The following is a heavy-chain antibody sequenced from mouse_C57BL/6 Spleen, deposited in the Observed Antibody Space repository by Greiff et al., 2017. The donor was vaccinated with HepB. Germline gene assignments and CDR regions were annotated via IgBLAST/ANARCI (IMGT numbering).Heavy chain of an antibody. CDR3: ARGGSTVLDY. V-gene: IGHV1-50*01. D-gene: IGHD1-1*01. CDR2: IDPSDSYT. Sequence: QVQLQQSGAELVKPGASVKLSCKASGYTFTSYWMQWVKQRPGQGLEWIGEIDPSDSYTNYNQKFKGKATLTVDTSSSTAYMQLSSLTSEDSAVYYCARGGSTVLDYWGQGTTLTVSS. CDR1: GYTFTSYW. J-gene: IGHJ2*01.